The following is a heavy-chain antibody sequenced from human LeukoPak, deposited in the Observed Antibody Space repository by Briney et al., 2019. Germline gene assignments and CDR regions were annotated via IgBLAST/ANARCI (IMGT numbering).Heavy chain of an antibody. D-gene: IGHD5-18*01. Sequence: ASVKVSCKASGYTFTDYGISWVRQAPGQGLEWMGWISAYNGNTNYAQEFQGRVTMTTDTSTTTAYMELRSLRSDDTAVYYCARDLPTRGYSYGYAYWGQGSLVTVSS. J-gene: IGHJ4*02. CDR2: ISAYNGNT. CDR3: ARDLPTRGYSYGYAY. V-gene: IGHV1-18*01. CDR1: GYTFTDYG.